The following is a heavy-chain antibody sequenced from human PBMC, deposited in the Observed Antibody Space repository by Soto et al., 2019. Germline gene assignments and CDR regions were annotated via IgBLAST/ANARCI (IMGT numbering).Heavy chain of an antibody. CDR3: ARSLNYDFWTGYFFDF. V-gene: IGHV2-70*01. CDR1: GFSLTTRSMC. D-gene: IGHD3-3*01. J-gene: IGHJ4*02. CDR2: IDWDGDT. Sequence: SGPTLVNPTQTLTLTCTLSGFSLTTRSMCVSWIRQSPGKALEWLALIDWDGDTYYSTSLKTRLTISRDTSTNQVVLTMTNLDPADTATYFCARSLNYDFWTGYFFDFWGQGALVTVSS.